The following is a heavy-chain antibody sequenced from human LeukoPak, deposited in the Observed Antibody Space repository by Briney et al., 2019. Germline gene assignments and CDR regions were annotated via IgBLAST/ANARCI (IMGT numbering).Heavy chain of an antibody. CDR1: GFTFSSYS. CDR2: ISSSSSYI. Sequence: GGSLRLSCAASGFTFSSYSMNWVRQAPGKGLEWVSSISSSSSYIYYADSVKGRFTISRDNAKNSLYLQMNSLRAEDTAVYYCARERVGRGVIIRFDYWGQGTLVTVSS. CDR3: ARERVGRGVIIRFDY. D-gene: IGHD3-10*01. V-gene: IGHV3-21*01. J-gene: IGHJ4*02.